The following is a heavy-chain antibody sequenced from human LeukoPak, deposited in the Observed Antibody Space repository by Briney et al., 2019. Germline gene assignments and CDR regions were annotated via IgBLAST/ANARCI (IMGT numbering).Heavy chain of an antibody. J-gene: IGHJ3*02. CDR2: INPNSGGT. D-gene: IGHD6-19*01. CDR3: ARLSSGWYGAFDI. CDR1: GYTFTGYY. Sequence: GASVKVSCKASGYTFTGYYMHWVRQAPGQGLEWMGWINPNSGGTNYAQKFQGRVTMTRDTSISTAYMELSRLRSDDTAVYYCARLSSGWYGAFDIWGQGTMVTVSS. V-gene: IGHV1-2*02.